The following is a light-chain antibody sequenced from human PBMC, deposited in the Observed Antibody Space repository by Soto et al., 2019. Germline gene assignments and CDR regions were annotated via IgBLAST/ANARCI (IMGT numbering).Light chain of an antibody. V-gene: IGLV1-51*01. CDR3: GTWDSSREDVV. Sequence: QAVVTQPPSVSAAPGQKVTISCSGSSSNIGNNYVSWYQQLPGTAPKLLIYDNNKRPSGIPDRFSGSKSGTSATLGITGLQTGDEADYYCGTWDSSREDVVFGGGTKLTVL. CDR1: SSNIGNNY. J-gene: IGLJ2*01. CDR2: DNN.